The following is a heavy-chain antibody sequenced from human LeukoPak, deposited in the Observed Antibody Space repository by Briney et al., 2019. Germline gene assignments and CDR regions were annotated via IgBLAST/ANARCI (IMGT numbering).Heavy chain of an antibody. CDR3: ARELVSSGTGYFDL. Sequence: PGGSLRLSCEASGFTFGNFGVTWVRQAPGKGLQWVSGITGSSTWTYYAASVKGRFTVSRDNSQNTLHLQMNSLRADDTAVYYCARELVSSGTGYFDLWGRGTLVTVSS. CDR1: GFTFGNFG. D-gene: IGHD3-10*02. CDR2: ITGSSTWT. V-gene: IGHV3-23*01. J-gene: IGHJ2*01.